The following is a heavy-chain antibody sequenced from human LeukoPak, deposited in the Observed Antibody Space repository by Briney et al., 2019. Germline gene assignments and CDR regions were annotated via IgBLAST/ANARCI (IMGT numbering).Heavy chain of an antibody. CDR1: GFTFSSYS. CDR3: AKAHDFWSGYPNWFDP. V-gene: IGHV3-21*01. D-gene: IGHD3-3*01. J-gene: IGHJ5*02. CDR2: ISSSSYI. Sequence: GGSLRLSCAASGFTFSSYSMNWVRQAPGKGLEWVSSISSSSYIYYADSVKGRFTISRDNSKNTLYLQMNSLRAEDTAVYYCAKAHDFWSGYPNWFDPWGQGTLVTVSS.